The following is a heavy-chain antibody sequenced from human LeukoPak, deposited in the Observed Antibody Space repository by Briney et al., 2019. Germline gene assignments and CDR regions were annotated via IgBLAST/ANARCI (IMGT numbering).Heavy chain of an antibody. CDR2: IGGGGTE. J-gene: IGHJ4*02. V-gene: IGHV3-23*01. D-gene: IGHD1-26*01. Sequence: GRCLRLSWAASGFTITTYAVNWVRQAPGKGLGWVSGIGGGGTEYYADSVKGRFIISSDSSQNLVHLQMNSLTVEDTAVYYCARAQGALDYWGQGTLVTVSS. CDR1: GFTITTYA. CDR3: ARAQGALDY.